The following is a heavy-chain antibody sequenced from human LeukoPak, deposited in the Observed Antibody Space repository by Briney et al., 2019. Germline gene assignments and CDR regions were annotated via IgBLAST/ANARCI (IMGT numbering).Heavy chain of an antibody. D-gene: IGHD3-10*01. CDR2: INPNSGGT. CDR1: GYTFTGYY. V-gene: IGHV1-2*02. J-gene: IGHJ3*02. Sequence: ASVKVSCKASGYTFTGYYMHWVREAPGQGLEWMGWINPNSGGTNYAQKFQGRVTMTRDTSISTAYMELRSLRSDDTAMYYCARDTPAYYYGSGRSDAFDIWGQGTMVTVSP. CDR3: ARDTPAYYYGSGRSDAFDI.